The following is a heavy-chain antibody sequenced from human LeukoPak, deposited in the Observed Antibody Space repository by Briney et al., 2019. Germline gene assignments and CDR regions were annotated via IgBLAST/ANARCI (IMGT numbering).Heavy chain of an antibody. CDR2: ISSSGSTI. CDR3: AKHLGYSTSSGIDY. J-gene: IGHJ4*02. V-gene: IGHV3-48*03. D-gene: IGHD6-6*01. CDR1: GFTFSSYE. Sequence: QSGGSLRLSCAASGFTFSSYEMNWVRQAPGKGLEWVSYISSSGSTIYYADSVKGRFTISRDNAKNTLYLQMNSLRADDTAVYYCAKHLGYSTSSGIDYWGQGTLVTVSS.